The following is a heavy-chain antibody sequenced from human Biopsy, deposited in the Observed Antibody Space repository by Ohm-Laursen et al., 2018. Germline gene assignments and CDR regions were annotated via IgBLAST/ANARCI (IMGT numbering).Heavy chain of an antibody. Sequence: GTLSLTCVVSGRTFSDYRWTWIRQPPGKGLEWIGQINQSGSTNYNPSLKSRVTISVDISMNHLSLRLTPVTAADTAVYYCARHAPSYSGSYWRYFDLWGRGTLVTVSS. CDR1: GRTFSDYR. CDR2: INQSGST. D-gene: IGHD1-26*01. J-gene: IGHJ2*01. CDR3: ARHAPSYSGSYWRYFDL. V-gene: IGHV4-34*01.